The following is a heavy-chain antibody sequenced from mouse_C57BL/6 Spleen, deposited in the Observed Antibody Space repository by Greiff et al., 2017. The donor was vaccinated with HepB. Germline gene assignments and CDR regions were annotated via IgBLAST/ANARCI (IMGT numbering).Heavy chain of an antibody. J-gene: IGHJ4*01. CDR1: GYSITSGYY. Sequence: VQLQQSGPGLVKPSQSLSLTCSVTGYSITSGYYWNWIRQFPGNKLEWMGYISYDGSNNYNPSLKNRISITRDTSKNQFFLKLNSVTTEDTATYYCARDPTTVVDDYAMDYWGQGTSVTVSS. V-gene: IGHV3-6*01. D-gene: IGHD1-1*01. CDR2: ISYDGSN. CDR3: ARDPTTVVDDYAMDY.